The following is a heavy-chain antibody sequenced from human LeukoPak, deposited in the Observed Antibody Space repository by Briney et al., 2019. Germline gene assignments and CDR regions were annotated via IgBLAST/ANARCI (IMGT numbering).Heavy chain of an antibody. CDR2: INDDGSAT. D-gene: IGHD6-13*01. Sequence: GGSLRLSCAASGFTFSNYWMHWVRQVPGKGLVWVSRINDDGSATFYADSVKGRFTISRDNSKNTLYLQMNSLRAEDTAVYYCAKDLERGSSWYVRNYFDYWGQGTLVTVSS. CDR3: AKDLERGSSWYVRNYFDY. J-gene: IGHJ4*02. CDR1: GFTFSNYW. V-gene: IGHV3-74*01.